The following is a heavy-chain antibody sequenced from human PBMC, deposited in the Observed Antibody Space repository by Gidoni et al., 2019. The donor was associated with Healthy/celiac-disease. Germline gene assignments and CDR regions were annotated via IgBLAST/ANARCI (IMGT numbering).Heavy chain of an antibody. J-gene: IGHJ3*02. CDR1: GFTFSSYW. V-gene: IGHV3-7*01. CDR2: IKQDGSEK. CDR3: ARDPGGWPDAFDI. D-gene: IGHD6-19*01. Sequence: DVQLVASGGGFVQPGGSLRLSCAASGFTFSSYWMSWVRQAQGKGLEWMDKIKQDGSEKYYVDSVKGRFTISRDNDKNSLYLQRNSLRAEETAVYYCARDPGGWPDAFDIWGQGTMVTVSS.